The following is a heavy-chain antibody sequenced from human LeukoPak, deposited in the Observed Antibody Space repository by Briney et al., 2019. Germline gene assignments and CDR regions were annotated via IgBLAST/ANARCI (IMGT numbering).Heavy chain of an antibody. D-gene: IGHD5-12*01. J-gene: IGHJ6*03. CDR3: ARGLGYSGYDQYYYYYMDV. CDR1: GGSFSGYY. V-gene: IGHV4-34*01. CDR2: IYTSGST. Sequence: PSETLSLTCAVYGGSFSGYYWSWIRQPPGKGLEWIGRIYTSGSTNYNPSLKSRVTISVDTSKNQFSLKLSSVTAADTAVYYCARGLGYSGYDQYYYYYMDVWGKGTTVTVSS.